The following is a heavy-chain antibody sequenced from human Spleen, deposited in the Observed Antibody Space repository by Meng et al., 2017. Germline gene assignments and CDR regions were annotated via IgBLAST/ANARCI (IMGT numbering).Heavy chain of an antibody. CDR2: IYYSGST. CDR3: ASLRGYSYYFDY. J-gene: IGHJ4*02. D-gene: IGHD5-18*01. CDR1: GGSISSSSYY. Sequence: GSLRLSCTVSGGSISSSSYYWGWIRQPPGKGLEWIGSIYYSGSTNYNPSLKSRVTISVDKSKNQFSLKLGSVTAADTAVYYCASLRGYSYYFDYWGQGTLVTVSS. V-gene: IGHV4-39*07.